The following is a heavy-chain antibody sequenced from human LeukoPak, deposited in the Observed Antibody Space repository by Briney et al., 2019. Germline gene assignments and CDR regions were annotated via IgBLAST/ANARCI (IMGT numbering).Heavy chain of an antibody. Sequence: GASVKVSCKASGYTFTSYGISWVRQAPGQGLEWMGWISAYNGNTNYAQKLQGRVTMTTDASTSTAYMELRSLRSDDTAVYYCTRDSPFCSSTSCYSEDAFDIWGQGTMVTVSS. CDR3: TRDSPFCSSTSCYSEDAFDI. J-gene: IGHJ3*02. CDR1: GYTFTSYG. D-gene: IGHD2-2*02. V-gene: IGHV1-18*01. CDR2: ISAYNGNT.